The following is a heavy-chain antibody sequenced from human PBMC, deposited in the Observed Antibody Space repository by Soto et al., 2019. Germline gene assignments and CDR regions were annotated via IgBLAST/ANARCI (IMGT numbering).Heavy chain of an antibody. CDR3: ARETPIWFGNPWFDP. V-gene: IGHV1-18*01. J-gene: IGHJ5*02. CDR2: ISAYNGNT. D-gene: IGHD3-10*01. Sequence: GASVKVSCKASGYTFTSYGISWVRQAPGQGLEWMGWISAYNGNTNYAQKLQGRVTMTTDTSTSTAYMELRSLRSDDTAVYYCARETPIWFGNPWFDPWGHGTLVTVSS. CDR1: GYTFTSYG.